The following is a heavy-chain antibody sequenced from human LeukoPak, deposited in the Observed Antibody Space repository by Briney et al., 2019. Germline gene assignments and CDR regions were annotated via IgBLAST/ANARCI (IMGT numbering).Heavy chain of an antibody. J-gene: IGHJ4*02. D-gene: IGHD3-3*02. CDR3: ASGWRRAIFGVVPGGY. V-gene: IGHV3-21*01. Sequence: GGSLRLSCAASGFTFSSYSMNWVHQAPGKGLEWVSSISSSSSYIYYADSVKGRFTISRDNAKNSLYLQMNSLRAEDTAVYYCASGWRRAIFGVVPGGYWGQGTLVTVSS. CDR2: ISSSSSYI. CDR1: GFTFSSYS.